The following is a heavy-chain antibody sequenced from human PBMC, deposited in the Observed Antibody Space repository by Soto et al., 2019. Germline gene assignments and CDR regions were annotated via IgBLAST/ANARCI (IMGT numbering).Heavy chain of an antibody. CDR3: ATDKWFGEDTPLSNEYFQH. V-gene: IGHV1-24*01. CDR2: FDPEDGET. Sequence: ASVKVSCKVSGYTLTELSMHWVRQAPGKGLEWMGGFDPEDGETIYAQKFQGRVTMTEDTSTDTAYMELSSLRSEDTAVYYCATDKWFGEDTPLSNEYFQHWGQGTLVTVSS. CDR1: GYTLTELS. D-gene: IGHD3-10*01. J-gene: IGHJ1*01.